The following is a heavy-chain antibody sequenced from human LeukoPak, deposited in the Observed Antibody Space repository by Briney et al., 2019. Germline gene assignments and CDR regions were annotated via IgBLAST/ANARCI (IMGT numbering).Heavy chain of an antibody. CDR2: IYYSGST. CDR1: GGSISSSSYY. D-gene: IGHD3-22*01. J-gene: IGHJ3*02. CDR3: PREGLDYDSSGWYSAFDI. Sequence: KPSETLSLTCTVSGGSISSSSYYWGWIRQPPGKGLEWIGSIYYSGSTYYNPSLKSRVTISVDTSKNQFSLKLSSVTAADTAVYYCPREGLDYDSSGWYSAFDIWGQGTMVTVSS. V-gene: IGHV4-39*07.